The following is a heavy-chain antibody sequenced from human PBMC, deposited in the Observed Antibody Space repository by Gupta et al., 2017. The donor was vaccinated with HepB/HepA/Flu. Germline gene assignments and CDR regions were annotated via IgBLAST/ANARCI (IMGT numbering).Heavy chain of an antibody. J-gene: IGHJ6*03. D-gene: IGHD2-2*01. CDR1: GGSISRYY. V-gene: IGHV4-4*07. CDR3: ARGGGYCSSTSCSYGYYYMDV. Sequence: QVQLQESGPGLVKPSETLSLTCTVSGGSISRYYWSWIRQPAGTGLEWIGRIYTSGSTNYNPSLKSRVTMSVDTSKNQFSLKLSSVTAADTAVYYCARGGGYCSSTSCSYGYYYMDVWGKGTTVTVSS. CDR2: IYTSGST.